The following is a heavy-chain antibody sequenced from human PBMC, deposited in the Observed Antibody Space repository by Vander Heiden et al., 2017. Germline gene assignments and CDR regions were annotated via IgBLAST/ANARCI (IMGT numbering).Heavy chain of an antibody. CDR1: CFPFSSYW. CDR2: INSDGSST. CDR3: ARGISGSSAFDY. J-gene: IGHJ4*02. V-gene: IGHV3-74*01. D-gene: IGHD1-26*01. Sequence: EVQLVESGGGLVQPGGSLRLSCAASCFPFSSYWMHWVRQAPGKGVVWVSRINSDGSSTSYADSVKGRFTISRDNAKNTLYLQMNSLRAEDTAVYYCARGISGSSAFDYWGQGTLVTVSS.